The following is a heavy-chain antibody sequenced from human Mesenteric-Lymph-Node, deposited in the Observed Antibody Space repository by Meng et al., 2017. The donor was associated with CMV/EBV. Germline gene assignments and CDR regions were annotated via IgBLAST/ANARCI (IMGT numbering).Heavy chain of an antibody. CDR1: GFTFSSYA. D-gene: IGHD3-10*01. CDR2: ISYDGSNK. J-gene: IGHJ4*02. CDR3: ARGLPSMSPGNFDY. Sequence: GESLKISCAASGFTFSSYAMHWVRQAPGKGLEWVAVISYDGSNKYYADSVKGRFTISRDNSKNTLYLQMNSLRAEDTAVYYCARGLPSMSPGNFDYWARERWSPSPQ. V-gene: IGHV3-30-3*01.